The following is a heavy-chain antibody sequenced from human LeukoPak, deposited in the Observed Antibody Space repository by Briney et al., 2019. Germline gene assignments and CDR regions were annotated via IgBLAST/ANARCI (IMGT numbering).Heavy chain of an antibody. V-gene: IGHV3-48*01. J-gene: IGHJ4*02. CDR2: VSSSGNDV. CDR3: ARGGAARPDY. CDR1: GFSLRMSG. D-gene: IGHD6-6*01. Sequence: GGSLRLSCAAAGFSLRMSGMNWVRQAPGKGLEWVSYVSSSGNDVAYADSVKGRFTISRDNAKNLLFLQMNTLRAEDTAVYYCARGGAARPDYWGQGTLVTVSS.